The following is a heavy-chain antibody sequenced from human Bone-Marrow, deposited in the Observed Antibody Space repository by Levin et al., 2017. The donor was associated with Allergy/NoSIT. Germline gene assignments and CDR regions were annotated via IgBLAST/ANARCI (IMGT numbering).Heavy chain of an antibody. Sequence: GGSLRLSCAASGFTFSSYGMHWVRQAPGKGLEWVAVIWYDGSNKYYADSVKGRFTISRDNSKNTLYLQMNSLRAEDTAVYYCARGFDYDILTGYVGHGDYWGQGTLVTVSS. D-gene: IGHD3-9*01. V-gene: IGHV3-33*01. J-gene: IGHJ4*02. CDR2: IWYDGSNK. CDR3: ARGFDYDILTGYVGHGDY. CDR1: GFTFSSYG.